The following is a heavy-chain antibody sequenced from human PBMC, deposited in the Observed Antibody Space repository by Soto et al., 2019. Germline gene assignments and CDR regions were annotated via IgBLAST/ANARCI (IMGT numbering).Heavy chain of an antibody. CDR3: ARAGYSGYGCYFEY. CDR2: IYHSGST. J-gene: IGHJ4*02. V-gene: IGHV4-4*02. Sequence: PSETLSLTCAVSSGSISSSNWWSWVRQPPGKGLEWIGEIYHSGSTNYNPSLKSRVTISVDKSKNQFSLKLSSVTAADTAVYYCARAGYSGYGCYFEYWGQGTLVTVSS. CDR1: SGSISSSNW. D-gene: IGHD5-12*01.